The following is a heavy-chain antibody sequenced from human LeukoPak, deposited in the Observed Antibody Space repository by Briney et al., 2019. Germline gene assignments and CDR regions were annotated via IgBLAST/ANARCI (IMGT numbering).Heavy chain of an antibody. Sequence: GGSLRLSCAASGFTFSTFAMHWVRQAPGKGLEWVAVISYDGSNYYYADSVKGRFTISRDNSKNTLYLQMNSLRAEDTAVYYCAKGRHYYGSGSYYWGQGTLVTVSS. V-gene: IGHV3-30-3*01. CDR1: GFTFSTFA. D-gene: IGHD3-10*01. J-gene: IGHJ4*02. CDR2: ISYDGSNY. CDR3: AKGRHYYGSGSYY.